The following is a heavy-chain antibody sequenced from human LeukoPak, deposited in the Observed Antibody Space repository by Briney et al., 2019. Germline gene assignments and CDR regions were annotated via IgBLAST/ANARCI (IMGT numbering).Heavy chain of an antibody. CDR2: ISAYNGNT. D-gene: IGHD3-22*01. V-gene: IGHV1-18*01. CDR3: ARMSVTMIVDPSDY. J-gene: IGHJ4*02. Sequence: ASVKVSCKASGYTFTSYGISWVRQAPGQGLEWMGWISAYNGNTNYAQKLQGRVTMTTDTSTSTAYVELRSLRSDDTAVYYCARMSVTMIVDPSDYWGQGTLVTVSS. CDR1: GYTFTSYG.